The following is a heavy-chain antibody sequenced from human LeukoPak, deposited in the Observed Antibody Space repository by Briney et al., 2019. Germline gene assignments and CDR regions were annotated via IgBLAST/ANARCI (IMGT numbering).Heavy chain of an antibody. CDR2: IKQDGSEK. Sequence: GGSLTLSCAASGFTFSSYWMSWVRQAPGKGLEWVANIKQDGSEKYYVDSVKGRFTISRDNAKNSLYLQMNSLRAEDTAVYYCATGAYDFWSGYHYFDYWGQGTLVSVSS. V-gene: IGHV3-7*01. J-gene: IGHJ4*02. CDR3: ATGAYDFWSGYHYFDY. CDR1: GFTFSSYW. D-gene: IGHD3-3*01.